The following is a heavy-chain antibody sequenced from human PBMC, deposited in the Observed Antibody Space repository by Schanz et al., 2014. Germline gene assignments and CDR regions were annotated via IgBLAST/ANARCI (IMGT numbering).Heavy chain of an antibody. V-gene: IGHV3-11*04. Sequence: VQLVESGGGWVQPGGSLRLSCTASGFPFSDYFMAWIRQPPGRGLEWVSYIGNGGVTIYYADSVRGRFTISRDNAKNSLYLQMNSLRAEDTAVYYCARVKGEFDYWGQGTLVTVSS. CDR3: ARVKGEFDY. CDR2: IGNGGVTI. D-gene: IGHD3-16*01. J-gene: IGHJ4*02. CDR1: GFPFSDYF.